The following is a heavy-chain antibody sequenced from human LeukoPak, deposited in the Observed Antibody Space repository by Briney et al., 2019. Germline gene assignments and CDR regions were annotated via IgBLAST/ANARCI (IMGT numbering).Heavy chain of an antibody. J-gene: IGHJ5*02. V-gene: IGHV4-61*02. Sequence: SETLSLTCTVSGGSISSGSYYWSWIRQPAGKGLEWIGRNYTSGSTNYNPSLKSRVTISVDTSKNQFSLKLSSVTAADTALYYCARDFSYNWFDPWGQGTLVTVSS. D-gene: IGHD2-2*01. CDR1: GGSISSGSYY. CDR2: NYTSGST. CDR3: ARDFSYNWFDP.